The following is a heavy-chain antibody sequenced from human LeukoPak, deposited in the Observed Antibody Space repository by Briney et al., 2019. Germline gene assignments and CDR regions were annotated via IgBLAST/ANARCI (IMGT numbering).Heavy chain of an antibody. J-gene: IGHJ4*02. CDR2: ISYDGSNK. V-gene: IGHV3-30*03. D-gene: IGHD5-12*01. CDR1: GFTFSSYG. CDR3: ATSNPLSGYDFY. Sequence: GRSLRLSCAASGFTFSSYGMHWVRQAPGKGLEWVAVISYDGSNKYYADSVKGRFTISRDNSKNTLYLQMNSLRAEDTAVYYCATSNPLSGYDFYWGQRTLVTVSS.